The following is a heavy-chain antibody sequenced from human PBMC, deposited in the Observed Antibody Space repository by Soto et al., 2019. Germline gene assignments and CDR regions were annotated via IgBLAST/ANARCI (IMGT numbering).Heavy chain of an antibody. J-gene: IGHJ5*02. CDR3: ARGTGIAAAGGAWLDP. V-gene: IGHV4-34*01. D-gene: IGHD6-13*01. Sequence: SETLSLTCAVYGGSFSGYYWSWIRQPPGKGLEWIGEINHSGSTNYNPSLKSRVTISVDTSKNQFSLKLSSVTAADTAVYYCARGTGIAAAGGAWLDPWGQGTLVTVSS. CDR2: INHSGST. CDR1: GGSFSGYY.